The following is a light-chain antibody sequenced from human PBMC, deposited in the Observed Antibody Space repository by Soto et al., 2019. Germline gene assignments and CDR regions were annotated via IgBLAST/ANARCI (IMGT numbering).Light chain of an antibody. CDR1: QSVSSY. CDR2: DAS. Sequence: EIVLTQSPATLSLSPGERATLSCMASQSVSSYLAWYQQKPGQAPRLLIYDASNRAPGIPARFSGSGSGTDFTPTISSLEPEDFAVSYCQQGSKWPLTFGGGTKVEIK. CDR3: QQGSKWPLT. J-gene: IGKJ4*01. V-gene: IGKV3-11*01.